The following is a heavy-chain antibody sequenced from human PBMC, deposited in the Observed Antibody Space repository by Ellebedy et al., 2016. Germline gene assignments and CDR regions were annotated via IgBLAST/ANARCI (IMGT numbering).Heavy chain of an antibody. V-gene: IGHV1-18*01. CDR3: ARSGWFGEFLAFDI. D-gene: IGHD3-10*01. CDR1: GYTFTSYA. Sequence: ASVKVSXKASGYTFTSYAMHWVRQAPGQRLEWMGWISAYNGNTDYAQKVQGRVTMTTETSTSTAYMELRSLRSDDTAVYYCARSGWFGEFLAFDIWGQGTMVTVSS. CDR2: ISAYNGNT. J-gene: IGHJ3*02.